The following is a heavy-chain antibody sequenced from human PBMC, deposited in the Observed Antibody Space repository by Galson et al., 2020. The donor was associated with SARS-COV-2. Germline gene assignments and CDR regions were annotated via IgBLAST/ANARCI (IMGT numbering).Heavy chain of an antibody. Sequence: TGGSLRLSCAASGFTFSSYAMHWVRQALGKGLEWVAVISYDGSNKYYADSVKGRFTISRDNSKNTLYLQMNSLRAEDTAVYYCARDRIGIAVAGPFDYWGQGTLVTVSS. J-gene: IGHJ4*02. V-gene: IGHV3-30-3*01. CDR2: ISYDGSNK. D-gene: IGHD6-19*01. CDR3: ARDRIGIAVAGPFDY. CDR1: GFTFSSYA.